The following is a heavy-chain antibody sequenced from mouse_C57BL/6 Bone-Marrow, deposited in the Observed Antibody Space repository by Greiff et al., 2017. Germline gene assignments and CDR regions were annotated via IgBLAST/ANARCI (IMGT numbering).Heavy chain of an antibody. D-gene: IGHD2-3*01. CDR3: ARSRWLLLNAMDY. V-gene: IGHV1-72*01. Sequence: QVQLQQPGAELVKPGASVKLSCKASGYTFTSYWMHWVKQRPGRGLEWIGRIDSNSGGTKYNEKFKSKATLTVDKPSSTAYMQLSSLTSEDSAVYYCARSRWLLLNAMDYWGQGTSVTVSS. CDR2: IDSNSGGT. CDR1: GYTFTSYW. J-gene: IGHJ4*01.